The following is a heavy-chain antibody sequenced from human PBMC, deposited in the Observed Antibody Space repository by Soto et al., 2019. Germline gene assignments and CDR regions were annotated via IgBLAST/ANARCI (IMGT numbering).Heavy chain of an antibody. CDR2: IYPGDSDT. CDR1: GYRFTSYW. CDR3: ARSAVYYGMDV. V-gene: IGHV5-51*01. J-gene: IGHJ6*02. Sequence: PRESLKLSCKGSGYRFTSYWIVLVRQMPGKGLEWMGIIYPGDSDTRYSPSFQGQVTISADKSISTAYLQWSSLKASDTAMYYCARSAVYYGMDVWGQGTTVTVSS. D-gene: IGHD6-19*01.